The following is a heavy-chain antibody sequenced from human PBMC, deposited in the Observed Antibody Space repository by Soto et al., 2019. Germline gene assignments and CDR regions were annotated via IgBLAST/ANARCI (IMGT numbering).Heavy chain of an antibody. CDR2: ISAYNGNT. J-gene: IGHJ6*02. V-gene: IGHV1-18*01. CDR1: GYTFTSYG. D-gene: IGHD6-13*01. Sequence: ASVKVSCKAFGYTFTSYGISWVRQAPGQGLEWMGWISAYNGNTNYAQKLQGRVTMTTDTSTSTAYMELSSLRSEDTAVYYCASTPAAGTEMGRSLYGMDVWGQGTTVTVSS. CDR3: ASTPAAGTEMGRSLYGMDV.